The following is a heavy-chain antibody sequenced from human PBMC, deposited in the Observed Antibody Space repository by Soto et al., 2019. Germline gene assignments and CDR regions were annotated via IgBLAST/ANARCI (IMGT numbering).Heavy chain of an antibody. V-gene: IGHV1-24*01. J-gene: IGHJ4*02. Sequence: ASGKVSCKVSGYTLTELSMHWVRRAPGKGLEWMGGFDPEDGETIYAQKFQGRVTMTEDTSTDTAYMELSSLRSDDTAVYYCATDVVPAAGVDYWGQGTLVTVSS. D-gene: IGHD2-2*01. CDR2: FDPEDGET. CDR3: ATDVVPAAGVDY. CDR1: GYTLTELS.